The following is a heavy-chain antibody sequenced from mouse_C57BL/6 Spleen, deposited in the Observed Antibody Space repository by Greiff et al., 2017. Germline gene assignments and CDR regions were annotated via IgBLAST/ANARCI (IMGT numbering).Heavy chain of an antibody. Sequence: EVMLVESGGGLVKPGGSLKLSCAASGFAFSSYAMPWVRQTPEKRLEWVATISDGGSYTYSPDNVKGRFTISRDNAKHNLYLQMSHLKSEDTAMDYCARDGGGYYAMDYWGQGTSVTVSS. J-gene: IGHJ4*01. CDR1: GFAFSSYA. CDR3: ARDGGGYYAMDY. V-gene: IGHV5-4*01. CDR2: ISDGGSYT.